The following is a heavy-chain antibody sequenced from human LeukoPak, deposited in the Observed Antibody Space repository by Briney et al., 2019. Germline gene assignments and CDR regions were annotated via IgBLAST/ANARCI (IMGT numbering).Heavy chain of an antibody. Sequence: ASVKVSCKASGYTFTGYYMHWVRQAPGQGLEWMGWINPNSGGTNYAQKFQGRVTMTRDTSISTAYMELSRLRSDDTAVYYCAKDTVLRYFDWLTHDAFDIWGQGTMVTVSS. CDR2: INPNSGGT. CDR3: AKDTVLRYFDWLTHDAFDI. V-gene: IGHV1-2*02. J-gene: IGHJ3*02. D-gene: IGHD3-9*01. CDR1: GYTFTGYY.